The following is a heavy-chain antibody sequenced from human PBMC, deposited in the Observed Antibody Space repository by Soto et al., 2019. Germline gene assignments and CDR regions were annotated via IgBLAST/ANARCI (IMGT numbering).Heavy chain of an antibody. CDR2: ISHSGST. Sequence: SETLSLTCAVSGDSINSSHWWNWVRQPPEKGLEWIGQISHSGSTNYNPSLTSRVTISVDKSKNHFSLKLTSVTAADTAVYYCAKDRGDSSGYYHYNAFDIWGQGTMVTVSS. V-gene: IGHV4-4*02. CDR3: AKDRGDSSGYYHYNAFDI. D-gene: IGHD3-22*01. J-gene: IGHJ3*02. CDR1: GDSINSSHW.